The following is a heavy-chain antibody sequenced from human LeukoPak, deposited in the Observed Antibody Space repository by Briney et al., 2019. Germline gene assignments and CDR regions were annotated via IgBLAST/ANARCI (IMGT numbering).Heavy chain of an antibody. V-gene: IGHV4-34*01. D-gene: IGHD1-14*01. CDR3: ARVTGNYFDY. Sequence: SETLSLTCAVYGGSFSGYYWSWIRQPPGKGLEWIGEINHSGSTNYNPSLKSRVTISVDTSKNQFSLKLSSVTAADTAVYYCARVTGNYFDYWGQGTLVTVSS. J-gene: IGHJ4*02. CDR1: GGSFSGYY. CDR2: INHSGST.